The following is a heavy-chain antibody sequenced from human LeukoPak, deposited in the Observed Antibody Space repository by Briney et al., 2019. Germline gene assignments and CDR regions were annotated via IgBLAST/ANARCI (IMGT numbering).Heavy chain of an antibody. D-gene: IGHD2-21*02. V-gene: IGHV4-31*03. Sequence: PSETLSLTCTVSGGSISSGGYYWSWIRQHPGKGLEWIGYIYYSGSTYYNPSLKSRVTISVDTSKNQFSLKLSSVTAADTAVYYCARDPRRGDGRYGMDVWGQGTTVTVSS. CDR1: GGSISSGGYY. CDR2: IYYSGST. J-gene: IGHJ6*02. CDR3: ARDPRRGDGRYGMDV.